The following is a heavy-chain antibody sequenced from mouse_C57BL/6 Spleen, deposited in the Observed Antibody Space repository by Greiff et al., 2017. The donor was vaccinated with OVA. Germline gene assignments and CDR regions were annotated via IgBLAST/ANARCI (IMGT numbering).Heavy chain of an antibody. V-gene: IGHV1-81*01. D-gene: IGHD2-4*01. Sequence: VQLQQSGAELARPGASVKLSCKASGYTFTSYGISWVQQRTGQGLGWIGEIYPRSGNTYYNEKFKGKATLTADKSSSTAYMELRSLTSEDSAVYFCARMGYDYDVEDYWGQGTTLTVSS. CDR3: ARMGYDYDVEDY. CDR2: IYPRSGNT. J-gene: IGHJ2*01. CDR1: GYTFTSYG.